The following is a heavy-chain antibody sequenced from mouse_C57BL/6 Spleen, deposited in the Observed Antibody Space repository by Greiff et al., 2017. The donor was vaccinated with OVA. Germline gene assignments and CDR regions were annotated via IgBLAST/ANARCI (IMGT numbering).Heavy chain of an antibody. J-gene: IGHJ1*03. V-gene: IGHV1-61*01. CDR1: GYTFTSYW. D-gene: IGHD2-4*01. CDR3: ASGDYYDYDGYFDV. CDR2: IYPSDSET. Sequence: QVQLQQPGAELVRPGSSVKLSCKASGYTFTSYWMDWVKQRPGQGLEWIGNIYPSDSETHYNQKFKDKATLTVDKSSSTAYMQLSSLTSEDSAVDYCASGDYYDYDGYFDVWGTGTTVTVSS.